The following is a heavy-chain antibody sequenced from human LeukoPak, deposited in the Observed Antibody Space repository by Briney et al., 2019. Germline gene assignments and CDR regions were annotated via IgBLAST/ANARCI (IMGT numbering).Heavy chain of an antibody. CDR1: GFTLTNHA. J-gene: IGHJ4*02. D-gene: IGHD2-2*01. CDR3: ARDPCHGALDY. CDR2: IKQDGTEE. Sequence: GGSLRLSCAVSGFTLTNHAVSWVRRAPGKGLEWVANIKQDGTEEYYVDSVRGRFSISKDNAKNSLYLQMNSLRAEDTAVYYCARDPCHGALDYWGQGALVTVSS. V-gene: IGHV3-7*03.